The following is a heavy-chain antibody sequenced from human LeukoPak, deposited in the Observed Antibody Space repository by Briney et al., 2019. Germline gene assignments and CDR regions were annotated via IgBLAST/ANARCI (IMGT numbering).Heavy chain of an antibody. V-gene: IGHV1-2*02. J-gene: IGHJ2*01. D-gene: IGHD6-13*01. CDR2: IKPNSGGT. Sequence: ASVKVSCKASGYTFTGYYIHWVRQAPGQGLEWMGCIKPNSGGTNYAQKFQGRVTMTRDTSISTAYMELSRLRSDDTAVYYCARVADSSSWYNWYFDLWGRGTLVTVSS. CDR1: GYTFTGYY. CDR3: ARVADSSSWYNWYFDL.